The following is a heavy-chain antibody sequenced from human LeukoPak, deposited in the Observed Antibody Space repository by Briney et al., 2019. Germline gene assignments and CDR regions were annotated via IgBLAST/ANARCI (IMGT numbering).Heavy chain of an antibody. CDR3: ARVFAAGTGYDAFDI. Sequence: MPSEILSLTCTVSGGSISSYYWSWIRQSPGKGLEWIGYIYYSGSTNYNPSLKSRVTISVDTSKSQFSLKLSSVTAADTAVYYCARVFAAGTGYDAFDIWGQGTMVTVSS. V-gene: IGHV4-59*01. CDR2: IYYSGST. CDR1: GGSISSYY. J-gene: IGHJ3*02. D-gene: IGHD6-13*01.